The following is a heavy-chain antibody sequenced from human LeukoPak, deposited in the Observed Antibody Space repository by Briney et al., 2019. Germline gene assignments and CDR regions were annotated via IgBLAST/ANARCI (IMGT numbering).Heavy chain of an antibody. D-gene: IGHD6-19*01. Sequence: GSSVKVSRKASGGTFSSYAISWVRQAPGQGLEWMGGIIPIFGTANYAQKFQGGGTITADKSTSTAYMELSSLRSEDTAVYYCARGGVQWLVRKYYYMDVWGKGTTVTVSS. CDR1: GGTFSSYA. V-gene: IGHV1-69*06. J-gene: IGHJ6*03. CDR3: ARGGVQWLVRKYYYMDV. CDR2: IIPIFGTA.